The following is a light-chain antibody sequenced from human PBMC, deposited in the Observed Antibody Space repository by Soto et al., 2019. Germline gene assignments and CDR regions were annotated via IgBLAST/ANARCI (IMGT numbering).Light chain of an antibody. CDR3: QQYYSTPVT. J-gene: IGKJ4*01. Sequence: DIVMTQSPDSLAVSLGERATLNCKSSQSVLYSSNNKNYLAWYQQKPGQPPKLLIYWASTRESGVPDRFSGSGSGTDFTLTINSLQAEDVAVYYCQQYYSTPVTFGGGTKVEIK. CDR1: QSVLYSSNNKNY. V-gene: IGKV4-1*01. CDR2: WAS.